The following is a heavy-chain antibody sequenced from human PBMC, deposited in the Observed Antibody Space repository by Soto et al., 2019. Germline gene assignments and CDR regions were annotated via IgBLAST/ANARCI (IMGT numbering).Heavy chain of an antibody. J-gene: IGHJ4*02. Sequence: GGSLRLSCAASGFTFSDYYMSWIRQAPGKGLEWVSYISSSGSSIYYADSVKGRFTISRDNAKNSLYLQMNSLRAEDTAVYYCARERSSGWYSDYWGQGTLVTVSS. CDR3: ARERSSGWYSDY. CDR2: ISSSGSSI. CDR1: GFTFSDYY. D-gene: IGHD6-19*01. V-gene: IGHV3-11*01.